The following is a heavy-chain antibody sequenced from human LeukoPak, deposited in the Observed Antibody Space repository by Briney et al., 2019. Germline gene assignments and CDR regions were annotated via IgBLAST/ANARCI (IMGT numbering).Heavy chain of an antibody. D-gene: IGHD2-15*01. V-gene: IGHV4-28*03. CDR2: IYYSGST. CDR1: GYSISSSNW. CDR3: ARGGDIVVVVAATSTYLYNWFDP. J-gene: IGHJ5*02. Sequence: PSETLSLTCAVSGYSISSSNWWGWIRQPPGKGLEWIGYIYYSGSTNYNPSLKSRVTISVDTSKNQFSLKLSSVTAADTAVYYCARGGDIVVVVAATSTYLYNWFDPWGQGTLVTVSS.